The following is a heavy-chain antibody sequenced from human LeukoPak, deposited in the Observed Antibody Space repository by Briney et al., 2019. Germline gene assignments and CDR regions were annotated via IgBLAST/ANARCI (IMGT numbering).Heavy chain of an antibody. D-gene: IGHD2-21*02. V-gene: IGHV3-30*04. CDR1: GFTFSSYA. J-gene: IGHJ4*02. CDR3: ANTVGVTAFLAY. CDR2: ISYDETNK. Sequence: TGGSLRLSCAASGFTFSSYAMHWVRQAPGKGLEWVAVISYDETNKYYADSVKGRFTISRDNSKNTLYLQMNSLRAEDTAVYYCANTVGVTAFLAYWGQGTLVTVSS.